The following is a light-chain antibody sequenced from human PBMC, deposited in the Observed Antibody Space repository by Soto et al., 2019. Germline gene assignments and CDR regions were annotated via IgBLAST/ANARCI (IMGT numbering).Light chain of an antibody. CDR3: QQYDKSPLT. CDR2: GAS. V-gene: IGKV3-15*01. Sequence: EIILTQSPASLSVSPGERATLSCRASQSVNNNLAWYQQKPGQAPRLLIYGASTRATGIPGRFRGSGSGTEFTLTITSLQSEDFAVYYCQQYDKSPLTFGGGTKVEIK. CDR1: QSVNNN. J-gene: IGKJ4*01.